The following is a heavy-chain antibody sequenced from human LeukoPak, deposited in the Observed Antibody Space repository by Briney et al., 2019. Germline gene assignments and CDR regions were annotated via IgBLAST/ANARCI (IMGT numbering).Heavy chain of an antibody. CDR1: GYTLTELS. D-gene: IGHD1-7*01. V-gene: IGHV1-24*01. CDR3: ATDAELRGNWFDP. J-gene: IGHJ5*02. Sequence: ASVKVSCKVSGYTLTELSMHWVRQAPGKGLVWMGGFDPEDGETIYAQKFQGRVTMTEDTSTDTAYMELSSLRSEDTAVYYCATDAELRGNWFDPWGQGTLVTVSS. CDR2: FDPEDGET.